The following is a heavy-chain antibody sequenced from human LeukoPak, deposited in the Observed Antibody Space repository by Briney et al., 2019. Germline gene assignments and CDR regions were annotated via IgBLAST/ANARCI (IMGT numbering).Heavy chain of an antibody. V-gene: IGHV1-69-2*01. J-gene: IGHJ4*02. CDR3: ATITMVRGVSYYFDY. Sequence: PEDCETIYAEKFQGRFTITADTSTDTAYMELSSLRSEDTAVYYCATITMVRGVSYYFDYWGQGTLVTVSS. D-gene: IGHD3-10*01. CDR2: PEDCET.